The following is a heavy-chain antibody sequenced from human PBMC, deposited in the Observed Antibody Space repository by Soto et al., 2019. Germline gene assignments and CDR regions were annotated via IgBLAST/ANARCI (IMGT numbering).Heavy chain of an antibody. CDR2: ISRDGANR. V-gene: IGHV3-23*01. Sequence: GGSLRLSCAASGFTVSSNYMSWVRQAPGKGLEWVSTISRDGANRHYADSVNGRFTISRDNSRNTVDLHMARLRAEDTARYYCVSWFSAHFDYWGQGIVVTVSS. D-gene: IGHD3-10*01. J-gene: IGHJ4*02. CDR1: GFTVSSNY. CDR3: VSWFSAHFDY.